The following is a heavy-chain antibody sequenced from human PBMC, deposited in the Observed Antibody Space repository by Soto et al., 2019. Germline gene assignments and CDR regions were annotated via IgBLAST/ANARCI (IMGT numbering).Heavy chain of an antibody. CDR1: GYSFTSYG. Sequence: GESLKISCKGSGYSFTSYGISWVRQAPGQGLEWMGWISVYNGNTNYAQKLQGRVTMTTDTSTSTAYMELRSLRSDDTAVYYCASGWFGEFVYYFDYWGQGTLVTVSS. J-gene: IGHJ4*02. D-gene: IGHD3-10*01. V-gene: IGHV1-18*01. CDR2: ISVYNGNT. CDR3: ASGWFGEFVYYFDY.